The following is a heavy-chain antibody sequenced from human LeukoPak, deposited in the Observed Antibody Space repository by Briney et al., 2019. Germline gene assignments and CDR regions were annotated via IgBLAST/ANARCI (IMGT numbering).Heavy chain of an antibody. J-gene: IGHJ3*02. D-gene: IGHD3-22*01. CDR1: GFPFSSYA. V-gene: IGHV3-30*01. CDR2: ISYDGSNK. Sequence: GSLRLSCAASGFPFSSYAMHWVRPAPGKGLEWVAVISYDGSNKYYADSVKGRFTISRDNSKNTLYLQMNSLRAEDTAVYYCAREHSSGYRDAFDIWGQGTMVTVSP. CDR3: AREHSSGYRDAFDI.